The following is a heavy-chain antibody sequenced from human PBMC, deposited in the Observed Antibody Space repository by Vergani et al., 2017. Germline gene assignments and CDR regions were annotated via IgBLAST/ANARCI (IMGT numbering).Heavy chain of an antibody. J-gene: IGHJ4*02. V-gene: IGHV4-39*01. CDR1: GGSISSSSYY. CDR2: IYYSGST. D-gene: IGHD4-17*01. Sequence: QLQLQESGPGLVKPSETLSLTCTVSGGSISSSSYYWGWIRQPPGQGLEWIGGIYYSGSTYYNPSLKSRVTISVDTSKNQFSLKRSFVSAADTAVYYCARHEGTVTNNLVDYWGQGTLVTVSS. CDR3: ARHEGTVTNNLVDY.